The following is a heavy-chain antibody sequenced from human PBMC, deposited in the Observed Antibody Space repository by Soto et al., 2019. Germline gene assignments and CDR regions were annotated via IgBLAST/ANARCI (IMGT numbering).Heavy chain of an antibody. Sequence: SGPTLVNPTQTLTLTCTFSGFSLSTSGAGVGCIRQPPGKDPKRLALIYWNGDKRYSTSLKSRLTITKDTSKNQVVLKMTKMDPVDTAIYFCARAHWLISTCGQGTLVTVST. CDR2: IYWNGDK. CDR1: GFSLSTSGAG. J-gene: IGHJ5*02. CDR3: ARAHWLIST. D-gene: IGHD6-19*01. V-gene: IGHV2-5*01.